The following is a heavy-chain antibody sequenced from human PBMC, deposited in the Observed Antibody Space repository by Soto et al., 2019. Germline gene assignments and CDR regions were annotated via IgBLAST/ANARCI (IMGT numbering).Heavy chain of an antibody. CDR2: IGANGAST. CDR3: AKPLVGFTSIAY. D-gene: IGHD2-8*02. V-gene: IGHV3-23*01. CDR1: GFTFSSYA. J-gene: IGHJ4*02. Sequence: GGSLRLSCTASGFTFSSYAMSWVRQAPGKGLEWVSAIGANGASTYYTDSVKGRFTISRDNSKNTLYLQMSSLRAEDTALYYCAKPLVGFTSIAYWGQGALVTVSS.